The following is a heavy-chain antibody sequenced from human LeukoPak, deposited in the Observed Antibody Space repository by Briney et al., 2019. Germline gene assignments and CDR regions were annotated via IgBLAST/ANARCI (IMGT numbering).Heavy chain of an antibody. Sequence: ASVKVSCKASGGTFSSYAISWVRQAPGQGLEWMGGIIPIFGTANHAQKFQGRVTITADESTSTAYMELSSLRSEDTAVYYCARGTRGSSWSVGFDIWGQGTMVTVSS. V-gene: IGHV1-69*13. CDR3: ARGTRGSSWSVGFDI. D-gene: IGHD6-13*01. CDR1: GGTFSSYA. CDR2: IIPIFGTA. J-gene: IGHJ3*02.